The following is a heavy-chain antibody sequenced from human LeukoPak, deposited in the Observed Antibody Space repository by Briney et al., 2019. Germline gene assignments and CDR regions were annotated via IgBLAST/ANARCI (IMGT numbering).Heavy chain of an antibody. CDR2: INAGGSST. D-gene: IGHD7-27*01. CDR3: ARVEPFRPGDYFDY. CDR1: GFTFSNYA. Sequence: PGGSLRLSCAASGFTFSNYAMYWVRQLPGKGLEWVSGINAGGSSTYYADSVKGRFTISRDNSKNTLYLQLNSLRAEDTAVYYCARVEPFRPGDYFDYWGQGTLVTVSS. J-gene: IGHJ4*02. V-gene: IGHV3-23*01.